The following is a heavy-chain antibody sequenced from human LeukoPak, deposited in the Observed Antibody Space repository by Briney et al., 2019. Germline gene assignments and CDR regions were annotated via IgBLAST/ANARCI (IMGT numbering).Heavy chain of an antibody. CDR2: ISGSGEST. J-gene: IGHJ4*02. D-gene: IGHD3-22*01. CDR1: GFTFSSYA. Sequence: GGSLRLSCAASGFTFSSYAMSWVRQAPGKGLEWVSGISGSGESTYYADSVKGRFTISRDNSKNTLYLRMNSLRAEDTAVYYCVKVGSWLFADYWGQGILVTVSS. CDR3: VKVGSWLFADY. V-gene: IGHV3-23*01.